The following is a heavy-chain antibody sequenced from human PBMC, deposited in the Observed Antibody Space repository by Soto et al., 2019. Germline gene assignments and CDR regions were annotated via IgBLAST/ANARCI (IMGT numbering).Heavy chain of an antibody. CDR2: IYHTGSA. CDR3: ATGISARLFFDP. J-gene: IGHJ5*02. Sequence: KTSETLSLTCAVSGGSISSSNWWTWIRQPPGKGLEWIGEIYHTGSANYSPSLENRVTISVDTSRNQFSLNLRSVTAADTAIYYCATGISARLFFDPWGQGTLVTVSS. D-gene: IGHD6-6*01. V-gene: IGHV4-4*02. CDR1: GGSISSSNW.